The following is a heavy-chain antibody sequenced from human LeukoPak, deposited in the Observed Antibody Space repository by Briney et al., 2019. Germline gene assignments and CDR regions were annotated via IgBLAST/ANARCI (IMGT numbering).Heavy chain of an antibody. CDR2: IYPGDSDN. J-gene: IGHJ4*02. CDR3: ARQNCSSTSCYGALDY. V-gene: IGHV5-51*01. Sequence: GESLKISCKGSGYSFTSYWIGWVRQMPGKGLEWMGIIYPGDSDNRYSPSFQGQVTISADKSISTAYLQWSSLKASDTAMYYCARQNCSSTSCYGALDYWGQGTLVTVSS. CDR1: GYSFTSYW. D-gene: IGHD2-2*01.